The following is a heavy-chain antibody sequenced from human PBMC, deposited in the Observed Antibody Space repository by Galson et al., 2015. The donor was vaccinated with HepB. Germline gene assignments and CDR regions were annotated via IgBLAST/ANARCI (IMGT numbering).Heavy chain of an antibody. CDR2: IYYSGRT. CDR1: GGSISSSSHY. J-gene: IGHJ6*02. D-gene: IGHD6-13*01. Sequence: TLSLTCSVSGGSISSSSHYWGWIRQPPGKGLEWIGSIYYSGRTYYNPSLKSRVTISVDTSKNQFSLKLSSVTAADTAVYYCARRTFGVAAAYGMDVWGQGTTVTVSS. CDR3: ARRTFGVAAAYGMDV. V-gene: IGHV4-39*01.